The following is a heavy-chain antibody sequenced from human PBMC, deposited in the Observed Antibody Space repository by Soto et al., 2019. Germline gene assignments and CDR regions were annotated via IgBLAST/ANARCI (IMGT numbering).Heavy chain of an antibody. CDR1: GITFSDHY. D-gene: IGHD2-21*02. J-gene: IGHJ3*02. CDR2: IRNKVNSYIT. CDR3: AREGIADSGAFDI. V-gene: IGHV3-72*01. Sequence: GGSLRLSCAASGITFSDHYMDWVRQAPGKGLEWVGRIRNKVNSYITQYPASVKGRFRISRDDSKNSLFLQMNSLKTEDTAVYFCAREGIADSGAFDIWGQGTLVTVSS.